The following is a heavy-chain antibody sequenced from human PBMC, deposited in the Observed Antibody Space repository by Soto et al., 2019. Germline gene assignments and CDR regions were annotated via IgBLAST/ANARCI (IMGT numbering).Heavy chain of an antibody. J-gene: IGHJ5*02. CDR3: ARMATFGSLNWFDP. V-gene: IGHV1-8*01. CDR2: MNPGSGNT. CDR1: GYSFTNND. Sequence: QVQLVQSGAEVREPGASVKVSCKASGYSFTNNDVSWVRQATGQGLEWMGWMNPGSGNTGYAQKFQGSVTMTRDISIATAYMELSGLTSDDTAIYYCARMATFGSLNWFDPWGQGTLVSVSS. D-gene: IGHD3-16*01.